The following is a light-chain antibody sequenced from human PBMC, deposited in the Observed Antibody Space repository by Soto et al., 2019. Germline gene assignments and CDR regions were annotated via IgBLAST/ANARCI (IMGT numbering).Light chain of an antibody. CDR3: QQSFSSPPWT. V-gene: IGKV1-39*01. J-gene: IGKJ1*01. Sequence: DIQMPQSPSSLSASVGDSLTITCRASQNIKTYLNWYQQKPGKAPNLLIYAASSLHSGVPSRFSGSGSGTDFTLTISSLQPEDFATYYCQQSFSSPPWTVGQGNKVDIK. CDR1: QNIKTY. CDR2: AAS.